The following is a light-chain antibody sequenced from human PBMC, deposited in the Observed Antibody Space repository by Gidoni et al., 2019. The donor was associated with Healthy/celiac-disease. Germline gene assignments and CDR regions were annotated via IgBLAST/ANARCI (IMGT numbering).Light chain of an antibody. V-gene: IGKV3-15*01. CDR1: QSVSSN. CDR3: QQYNNWPRT. CDR2: GAS. J-gene: IGKJ1*01. Sequence: ELVMTQSPTTLSVSPGERATLSCRASQSVSSNLAWYQQKPGQAPRLLIYGASTRATGNPARFSGSGSGTEFTLTISSLQSEDFAVYYWQQYNNWPRTFGQGTKVEIK.